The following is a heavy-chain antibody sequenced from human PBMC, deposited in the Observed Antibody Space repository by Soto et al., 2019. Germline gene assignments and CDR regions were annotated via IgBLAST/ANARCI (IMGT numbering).Heavy chain of an antibody. D-gene: IGHD2-2*01. CDR3: ARDDGYQPGTLYNWFDP. V-gene: IGHV1-3*01. J-gene: IGHJ5*02. CDR2: INAGNGNT. Sequence: QVQLVQSGAEVKKPGASVKVFCKASGYTFTSFAMHWVRQAPGQRLEWMGWINAGNGNTKYLQKFQGRVTITRDTSASIAYMELSSLRSEDTAVYYCARDDGYQPGTLYNWFDPWGQGTLVTVSS. CDR1: GYTFTSFA.